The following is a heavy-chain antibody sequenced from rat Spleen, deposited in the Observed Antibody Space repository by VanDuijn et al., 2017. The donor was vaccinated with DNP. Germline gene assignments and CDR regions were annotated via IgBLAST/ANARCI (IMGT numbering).Heavy chain of an antibody. V-gene: IGHV3-3*01. J-gene: IGHJ2*01. Sequence: EVQLQESGPGLVKPSQSLSLTCSVTGYSITSAYRWNWIRKFPGNKLEWKGFISSAGSTNYNPSLKSRISITRDTSKNQFFLQVNSVTTEDTATYYCARLHYGLDYWGQGVMVTVSS. CDR3: ARLHYGLDY. D-gene: IGHD1-11*01. CDR1: GYSITSAYR. CDR2: ISSAGST.